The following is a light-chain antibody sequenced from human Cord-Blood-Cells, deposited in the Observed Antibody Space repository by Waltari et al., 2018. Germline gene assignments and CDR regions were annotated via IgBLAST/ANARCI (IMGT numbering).Light chain of an antibody. CDR1: SSYVGGYNY. Sequence: QSALTLPASVFGSPGQSITIACTGTSSYVGGYNYVSWYQPQPGKTPQLMIYDVGKRPSGVSNSLSGAQSGNTASLTISGLQAEEEADYYCCSYSSRSTPWVFGGGTKLTVL. CDR3: CSYSSRSTPWV. V-gene: IGLV2-14*03. J-gene: IGLJ3*02. CDR2: DVG.